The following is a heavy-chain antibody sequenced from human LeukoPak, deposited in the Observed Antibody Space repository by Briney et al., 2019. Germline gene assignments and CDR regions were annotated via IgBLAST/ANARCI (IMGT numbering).Heavy chain of an antibody. Sequence: PGGSLRLSCAASGFRFSRYVMHWVRQAPGKGLEWVALISYDGSNKYYGDSVKGRFTISRDNSKNTLSLEMSSLRGDDTALYYCVRDSGGFLFDLWGQGSLVVVSS. CDR2: ISYDGSNK. V-gene: IGHV3-30*03. D-gene: IGHD6-19*01. CDR3: VRDSGGFLFDL. J-gene: IGHJ4*02. CDR1: GFRFSRYV.